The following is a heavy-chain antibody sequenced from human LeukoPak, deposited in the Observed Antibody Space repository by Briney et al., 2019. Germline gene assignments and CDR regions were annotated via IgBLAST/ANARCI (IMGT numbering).Heavy chain of an antibody. V-gene: IGHV3-7*01. Sequence: GGSLRLSCVASGFAFSSYWMSWVRQAPGKGLEWVANIKDDGSQTYSVDSVKGRFTISRDNARNSLYLEMNSLRAEDTAVYYCARLRYTYGKNFDYWGQGTLVTVSS. J-gene: IGHJ4*02. CDR3: ARLRYTYGKNFDY. D-gene: IGHD5-18*01. CDR1: GFAFSSYW. CDR2: IKDDGSQT.